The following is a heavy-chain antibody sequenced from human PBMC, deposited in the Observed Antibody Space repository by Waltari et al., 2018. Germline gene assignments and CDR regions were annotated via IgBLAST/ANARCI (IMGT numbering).Heavy chain of an antibody. V-gene: IGHV3-9*01. CDR1: GSTYDEAA. CDR3: TRDLSPGGADV. D-gene: IGHD3-16*02. CDR2: IFWKSGRP. Sequence: EVQVVESGGGLVEPGKSLRLYCVVSGSTYDEAAIPWVRQAPGKGLEWVSGIFWKSGRPGYADSVKGRFSISRDYAKNSLYLQMNSLRSEDTAIYYCTRDLSPGGADVWGQGTTVTVS. J-gene: IGHJ6*02.